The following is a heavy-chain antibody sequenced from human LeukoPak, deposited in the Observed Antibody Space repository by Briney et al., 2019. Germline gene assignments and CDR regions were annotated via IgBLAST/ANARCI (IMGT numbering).Heavy chain of an antibody. CDR3: ARLYSYGSGSYYMSWFDP. CDR1: GYSFTSYW. CDR2: IYPGDSDT. V-gene: IGHV5-51*01. D-gene: IGHD3-10*01. Sequence: GESLKISCKGSGYSFTSYWIGWVRQMPGKGLEWMGIIYPGDSDTRYSPSFQGQVTISADKSISTAYLQWSSLKASDTAMYYCARLYSYGSGSYYMSWFDPWGQGTLVTVSS. J-gene: IGHJ5*02.